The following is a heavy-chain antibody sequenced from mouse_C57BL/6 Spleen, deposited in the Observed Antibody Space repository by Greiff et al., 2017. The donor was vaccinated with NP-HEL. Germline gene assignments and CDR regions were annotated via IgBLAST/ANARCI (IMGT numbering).Heavy chain of an antibody. CDR1: GYTFTSYG. CDR2: IYPRSGNT. CDR3: AKDGYDGGLYFDY. V-gene: IGHV1-81*01. Sequence: VQVVESGAELARPGASVKLSCKASGYTFTSYGISWVKQRTGQGLEWIGEIYPRSGNTYYNEKFKGKATLTADKSSSTAYMELRSLTSEDSAVYFCAKDGYDGGLYFDYWGQGTTLTVSS. D-gene: IGHD2-2*01. J-gene: IGHJ2*01.